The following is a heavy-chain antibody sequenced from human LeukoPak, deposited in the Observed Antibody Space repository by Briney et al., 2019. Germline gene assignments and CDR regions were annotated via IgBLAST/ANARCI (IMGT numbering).Heavy chain of an antibody. Sequence: GGSLRLSCAASGFTFSSYAMSWVRQAPWKGLEWVSAISGSGGSTYYADSVKGRFTISRDNSKNTLYLQMNSLRAEDTAVYYCASGDTGYCSSTSCYSFDYWGQGTLVTVSS. CDR3: ASGDTGYCSSTSCYSFDY. D-gene: IGHD2-2*01. CDR1: GFTFSSYA. V-gene: IGHV3-23*01. J-gene: IGHJ4*02. CDR2: ISGSGGST.